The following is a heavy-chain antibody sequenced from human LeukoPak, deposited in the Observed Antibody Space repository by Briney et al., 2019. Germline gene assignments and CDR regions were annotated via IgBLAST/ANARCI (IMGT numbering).Heavy chain of an antibody. CDR1: GGSISNYY. Sequence: SETLSLTCTVSGGSISNYYWSWIRQPPGKGLEWIGYIYYSGSTNYNPSLKSRVTISVDTSKNQFSLKLNSVTAADTAVYYCARGGDYGDLRYFDYWGQGTLVTVSS. V-gene: IGHV4-59*01. CDR3: ARGGDYGDLRYFDY. CDR2: IYYSGST. D-gene: IGHD4-17*01. J-gene: IGHJ4*02.